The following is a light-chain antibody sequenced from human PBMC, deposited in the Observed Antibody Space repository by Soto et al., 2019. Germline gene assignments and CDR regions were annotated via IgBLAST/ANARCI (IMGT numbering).Light chain of an antibody. Sequence: EIVWTQSPGTLSFSPRERARLSCRVIQSVSSSYLAWYQQKPGQAPRLLIYGASSRATGIPDRFSGSGSGTGFTLTIRRLEPADFAVYYCQQYGSSYPWTFGQGTKVDIK. V-gene: IGKV3-20*01. CDR2: GAS. J-gene: IGKJ1*01. CDR3: QQYGSSYPWT. CDR1: QSVSSSY.